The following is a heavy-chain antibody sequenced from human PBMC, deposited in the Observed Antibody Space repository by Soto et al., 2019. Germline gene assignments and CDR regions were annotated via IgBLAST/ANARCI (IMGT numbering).Heavy chain of an antibody. CDR2: IKQDGSET. D-gene: IGHD3-22*01. V-gene: IGHV3-7*01. CDR1: GFGFSSYW. Sequence: PGGSLRLSCAASGFGFSSYWMTWVRQAPGKGLEWVANIKQDGSETYYAESVKGRFTISRDNAKKSLFLQMNSLRAEDTAVYSCAKGFYYDSSGYLYNHWFDPWGQGTQVTVSS. J-gene: IGHJ5*02. CDR3: AKGFYYDSSGYLYNHWFDP.